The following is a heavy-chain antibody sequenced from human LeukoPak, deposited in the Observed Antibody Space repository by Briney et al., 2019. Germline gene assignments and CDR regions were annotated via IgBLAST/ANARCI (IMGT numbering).Heavy chain of an antibody. Sequence: SETLSLTCTVSGGSISSYYWSWIRQPPGKGLEWSGYIYYSGNTNYNPSLKSRVTISVDTSKNQFSLKLNSVTAADTAVYYCASLSGSYYGVFDYWGQGTLVTVSS. D-gene: IGHD1-26*01. V-gene: IGHV4-59*01. CDR1: GGSISSYY. CDR2: IYYSGNT. J-gene: IGHJ4*02. CDR3: ASLSGSYYGVFDY.